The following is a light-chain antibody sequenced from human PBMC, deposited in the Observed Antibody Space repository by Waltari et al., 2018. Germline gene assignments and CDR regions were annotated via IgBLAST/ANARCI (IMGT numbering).Light chain of an antibody. CDR3: TEALQSVT. J-gene: IGKJ5*01. Sequence: EIVMTQSPLSLPVTPGEPASISCRSSQSLLDNNGYNSLDWYLQKPGQSPQILIYWGSNRGSGVPDRFSGSGSGTDFTLKISRVEAEDAGVYYCTEALQSVTFGQGTRLEIK. V-gene: IGKV2-28*01. CDR1: QSLLDNNGYNS. CDR2: WGS.